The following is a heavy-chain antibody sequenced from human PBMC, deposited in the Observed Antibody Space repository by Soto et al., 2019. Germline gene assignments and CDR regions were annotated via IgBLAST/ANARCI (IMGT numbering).Heavy chain of an antibody. D-gene: IGHD6-6*01. CDR3: AKGPEQLVHGVFDC. CDR1: GFTLSKYV. V-gene: IGHV3-23*04. Sequence: EVQLVESGGGLVKPGGSLRLSCAASGFTLSKYVMGWVRQAPGKGLEWVSGIDAGAGGAATYFADSVKGRLTISRDNSKNTMYLQMNSLRVEDTAIYYCAKGPEQLVHGVFDCWGQGTLVTVCS. CDR2: IDAGAGGAAT. J-gene: IGHJ4*02.